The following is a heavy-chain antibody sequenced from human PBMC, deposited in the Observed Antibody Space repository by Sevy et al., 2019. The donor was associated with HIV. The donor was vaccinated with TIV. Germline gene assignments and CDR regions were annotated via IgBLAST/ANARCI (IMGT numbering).Heavy chain of an antibody. CDR3: VREGAPYRNIRYCSGNNCFYNWFDP. V-gene: IGHV3-30-3*01. Sequence: GGSLRLSCAASGFTFNDYALHWVRQAPGKGLEWVAIISSDGDNTYYADTVKGRFTISRDNSKNTVYLQMNRLRAEDTTFYYCVREGAPYRNIRYCSGNNCFYNWFDPWGQGTLVTV. J-gene: IGHJ5*02. D-gene: IGHD2-15*01. CDR1: GFTFNDYA. CDR2: ISSDGDNT.